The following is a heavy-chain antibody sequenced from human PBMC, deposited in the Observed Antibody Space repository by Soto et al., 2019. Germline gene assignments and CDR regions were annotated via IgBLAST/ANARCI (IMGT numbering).Heavy chain of an antibody. CDR3: ARLRGGGYSYGPLDY. J-gene: IGHJ4*02. CDR2: IYYSGST. Sequence: QLQLQESGPGLVKLSETLSLTCTVSGGSISSSSYYWGWIRQPPGKGLEWIGSIYYSGSTYYNPSLTSRGTLSVATSKNQFSLELSSVTAADTAVYYCARLRGGGYSYGPLDYWGQGTLVTVSS. CDR1: GGSISSSSYY. D-gene: IGHD5-18*01. V-gene: IGHV4-39*01.